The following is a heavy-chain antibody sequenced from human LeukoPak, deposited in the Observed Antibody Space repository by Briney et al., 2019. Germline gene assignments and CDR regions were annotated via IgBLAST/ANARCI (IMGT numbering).Heavy chain of an antibody. J-gene: IGHJ6*02. CDR2: ISGYNGNT. CDR3: ARDRNWDYFGLDV. V-gene: IGHV1-18*01. D-gene: IGHD7-27*01. Sequence: ASVKVSCKASSYTFTSYGISWVRQAPGQGLEWMGWISGYNGNTNYAQKFQGRVTMTTDTSTSTAYMEVRSLRSDDTAVYFCARDRNWDYFGLDVWGQGTTVTVSS. CDR1: SYTFTSYG.